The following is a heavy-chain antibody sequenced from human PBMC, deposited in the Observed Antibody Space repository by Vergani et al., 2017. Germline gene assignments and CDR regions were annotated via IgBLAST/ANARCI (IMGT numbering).Heavy chain of an antibody. Sequence: VQLLESGGGLVQPGGSLRLSCAASGFTFSSYGMHWVRQAPGKGLEWVAVISYDGSNKYYADSVKGRFTISRDNSKNTLYLQMNSLRAEDTAVYYCAKGGYSNSIDYWGQGTLVTVSS. CDR2: ISYDGSNK. J-gene: IGHJ4*02. V-gene: IGHV3-30*18. D-gene: IGHD4-11*01. CDR1: GFTFSSYG. CDR3: AKGGYSNSIDY.